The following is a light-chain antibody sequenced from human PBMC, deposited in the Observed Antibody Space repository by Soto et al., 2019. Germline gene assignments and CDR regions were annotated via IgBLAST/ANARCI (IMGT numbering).Light chain of an antibody. CDR3: QQYNSYSRT. J-gene: IGKJ1*01. CDR1: QSIVRW. Sequence: DIQMTQSPSTLSASVGDRVTITCRASQSIVRWLSWYQQKPGIAPKLLIYDASSLESGVPSRFSGSGSVTEFTLTISSLQPDDFATYYCQQYNSYSRTFGQGTKVDIK. CDR2: DAS. V-gene: IGKV1-5*01.